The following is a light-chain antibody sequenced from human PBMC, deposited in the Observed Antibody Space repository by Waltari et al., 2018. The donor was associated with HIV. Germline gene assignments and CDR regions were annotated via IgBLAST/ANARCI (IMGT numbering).Light chain of an antibody. CDR3: QSADTSGTRV. CDR2: KDT. J-gene: IGLJ1*01. Sequence: SFELTQPPSVSVSPGQTARITCSGDALAKQYTYWYQQKPGQAPVVVIYKDTERPSGVPDRFSGSSSGTTVTLTISAVQAEDEADYYCQSADTSGTRVFASGTKVTVL. V-gene: IGLV3-25*03. CDR1: ALAKQY.